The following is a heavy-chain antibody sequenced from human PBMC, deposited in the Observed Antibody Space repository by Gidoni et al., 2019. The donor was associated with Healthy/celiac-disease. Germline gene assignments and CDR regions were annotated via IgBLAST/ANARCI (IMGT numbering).Heavy chain of an antibody. D-gene: IGHD5-12*01. CDR3: ARGARDGYNSDY. V-gene: IGHV4-59*01. CDR1: GDSISSYY. CDR2: IYYSGST. Sequence: QVQLQESGPGLVKPSETLSLTCTVSGDSISSYYWCWIRQPPGKGLEWIGYIYYSGSTNYNPSLKSRVTISVDTSKNQFSLKLSSVTAADTAVYYCARGARDGYNSDYWGQGTLVTVSS. J-gene: IGHJ4*02.